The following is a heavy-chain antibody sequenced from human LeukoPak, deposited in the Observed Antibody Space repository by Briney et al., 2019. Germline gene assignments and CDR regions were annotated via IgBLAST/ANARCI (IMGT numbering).Heavy chain of an antibody. D-gene: IGHD3-3*01. Sequence: SETLSLTCGVSGGSVTSTNWWTWVRQPPGKGLEWIGEVHLDGRTNSNPSLKSRLTMSVDLSENHVSLKLTSASAADTAVYYCAREGGFYRPLDYSGQGTLVTVSS. CDR3: AREGGFYRPLDY. CDR1: GGSVTSTNW. J-gene: IGHJ4*02. CDR2: VHLDGRT. V-gene: IGHV4-4*02.